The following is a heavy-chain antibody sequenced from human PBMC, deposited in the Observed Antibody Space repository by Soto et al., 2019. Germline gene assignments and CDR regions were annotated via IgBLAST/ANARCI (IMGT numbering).Heavy chain of an antibody. J-gene: IGHJ4*02. V-gene: IGHV4-34*01. CDR3: ARAGYGSGSPETFDY. Sequence: SDTLSLSCAVYGGSFSVYDWSWIRQTPGKGLEWIGEINHSGSTNYNPSLKSRVTISVDTSKNQFSLKLSSVTAADTAVYYCARAGYGSGSPETFDYWGQGTLVTVSS. CDR2: INHSGST. CDR1: GGSFSVYD. D-gene: IGHD3-10*01.